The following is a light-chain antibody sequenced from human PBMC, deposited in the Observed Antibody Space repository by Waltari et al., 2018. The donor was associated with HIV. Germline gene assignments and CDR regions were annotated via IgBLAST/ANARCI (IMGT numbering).Light chain of an antibody. Sequence: QSPLHQPASVSASPGQSITISCTGVRHEVAFYNFVSWYQQHPGKAPQLIIYAVSSRPSGISSRFVGSKSGVTASLTISGLQAEDEAVYFCSSFASQGSPMFGGGTKLTVL. CDR1: RHEVAFYNF. J-gene: IGLJ3*02. V-gene: IGLV2-14*03. CDR2: AVS. CDR3: SSFASQGSPM.